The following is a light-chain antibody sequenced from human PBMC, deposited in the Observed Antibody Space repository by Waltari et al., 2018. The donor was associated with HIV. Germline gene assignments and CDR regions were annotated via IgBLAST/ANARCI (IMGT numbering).Light chain of an antibody. CDR1: VLTEEY. V-gene: IGLV3-25*03. J-gene: IGLJ1*01. CDR2: KAT. CDR3: QSRGIRGSYV. Sequence: SYELTQPPSVSVFPGQTARITCSGEVLTEEYVYWYQQKPGQAPVLVIFKATERPSGIPERFSGSRSGTTVTLTITGVRPEDEGDYYCQSRGIRGSYVFGSGTKVTVL.